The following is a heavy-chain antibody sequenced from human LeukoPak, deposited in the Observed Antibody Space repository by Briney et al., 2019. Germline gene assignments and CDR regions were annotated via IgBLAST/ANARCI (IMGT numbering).Heavy chain of an antibody. CDR1: GYNFRNYG. CDR3: ARDSARGYSYGYNAFDI. V-gene: IGHV1-18*01. CDR2: ITAGNGNT. Sequence: ASVKVSCKASGYNFRNYGIGWVRQAPRQGLEWMGWITAGNGNTNYAQKVQGRVTMTTDTSTSTAYMEPRSLRSDDTAVYFCARDSARGYSYGYNAFDIWGQGTMVTVSS. D-gene: IGHD5-18*01. J-gene: IGHJ3*02.